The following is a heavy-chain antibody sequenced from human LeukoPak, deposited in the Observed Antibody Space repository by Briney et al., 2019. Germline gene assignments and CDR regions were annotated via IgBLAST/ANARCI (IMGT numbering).Heavy chain of an antibody. V-gene: IGHV1-8*01. CDR1: GYTFPSYD. D-gene: IGHD2-15*01. CDR2: MNPNSGNT. Sequence: ASVTVSCKPSGYTFPSYDINWVRQATGHAREWMGWMNPNSGNTGSAQKFQGRVTMTRNTSASTAYMELSSLRSDDTAVYYCTRGRDVVVVTAYYWGQGTLVTVSS. CDR3: TRGRDVVVVTAYY. J-gene: IGHJ4*02.